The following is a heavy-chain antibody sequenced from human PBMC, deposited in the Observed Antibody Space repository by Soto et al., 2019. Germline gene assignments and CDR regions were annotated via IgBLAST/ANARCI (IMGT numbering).Heavy chain of an antibody. V-gene: IGHV3-23*05. J-gene: IGHJ4*02. CDR3: AKNFLRGIYHEGYFDD. D-gene: IGHD3-16*02. Sequence: EVHLLESGGGLVQPGGSLSLSCAASGFTFSVYAMSWVRQAPGKGPQWVAAVDGRGTSAYYADSVEGRFTISRDNSKNTVSLQMSGVRAEDTAVYCCAKNFLRGIYHEGYFDDWGQGTRATVSS. CDR1: GFTFSVYA. CDR2: VDGRGTSA.